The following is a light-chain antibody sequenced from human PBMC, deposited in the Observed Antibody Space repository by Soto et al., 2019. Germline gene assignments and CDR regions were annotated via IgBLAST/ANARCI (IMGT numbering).Light chain of an antibody. CDR2: WAS. CDR1: QSVFYSSKNKNY. CDR3: QQYYSTPWT. J-gene: IGKJ1*01. V-gene: IGKV4-1*01. Sequence: DIVMTQSPDSLAVSLGERATVNCKSSQSVFYSSKNKNYLAWYQQTPGQPPRLLIYWASTRESGVPDRFSGSGSGTDFTVTISSLQAEDVAVYYCQQYYSTPWTFGQGTKVEIK.